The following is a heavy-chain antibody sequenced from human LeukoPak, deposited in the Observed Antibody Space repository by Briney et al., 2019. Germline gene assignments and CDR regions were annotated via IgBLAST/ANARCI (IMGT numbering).Heavy chain of an antibody. CDR1: GGSFSGYY. V-gene: IGHV4-34*01. J-gene: IGHJ4*02. CDR2: INHSGST. CDR3: ARERRPTYYDFWSGYYI. Sequence: KTSETLSLTCAVYGGSFSGYYWSWIRQPPGKWLEWIGEINHSGSTNYNPSLKSRVTISVDTSKNQFSLKLSSVTAADTAVYYCARERRPTYYDFWSGYYIWGQGTLVTVSS. D-gene: IGHD3-3*01.